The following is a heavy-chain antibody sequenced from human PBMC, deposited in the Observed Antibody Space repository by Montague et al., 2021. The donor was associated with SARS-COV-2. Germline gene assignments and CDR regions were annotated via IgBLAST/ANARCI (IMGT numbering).Heavy chain of an antibody. Sequence: PALVKPTQTLTLTCTFSGFSLSTSGMCVSWIRQPPGKALEWLALIDWDDDKYYSTSLKTRLTISKDTSKNQVVLTMTNMDPVDTATYYCARTYMDTAMVDWFDPWGQGTLVTVSS. V-gene: IGHV2-70*01. J-gene: IGHJ5*02. CDR1: GFSLSTSGMC. CDR2: IDWDDDK. D-gene: IGHD5-18*01. CDR3: ARTYMDTAMVDWFDP.